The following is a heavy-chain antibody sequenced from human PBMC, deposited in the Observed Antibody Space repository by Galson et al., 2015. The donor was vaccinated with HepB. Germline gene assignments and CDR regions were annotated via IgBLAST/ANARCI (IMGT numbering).Heavy chain of an antibody. V-gene: IGHV5-10-1*01. Sequence: QSGAEVKKPGESLRISCKGSGYSFTSYWISWVHQMPGKGLEWMGRIDPSDSYTNYSPSFQGHVTISADKSISTAYLQWSSLKASGTAMYYCARVVPDYYYMDVWGKGTTVTVSS. CDR1: GYSFTSYW. J-gene: IGHJ6*03. CDR2: IDPSDSYT. D-gene: IGHD2-2*01. CDR3: ARVVPDYYYMDV.